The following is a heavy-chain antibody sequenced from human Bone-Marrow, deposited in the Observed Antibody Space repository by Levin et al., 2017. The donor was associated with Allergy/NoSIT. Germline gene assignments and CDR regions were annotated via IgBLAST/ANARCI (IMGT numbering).Heavy chain of an antibody. CDR1: GFTFSNAW. J-gene: IGHJ4*02. CDR2: IKSKTDGGTT. V-gene: IGHV3-15*01. D-gene: IGHD3-22*01. CDR3: TTEYYYDSSGYYYPSFFDY. Sequence: GGSLRLSCAASGFTFSNAWMSWVRQAPGKGLEWVGRIKSKTDGGTTDYAAPVKGRFTISRDDSKNTLYLQMNSLKTEDTAVYYCTTEYYYDSSGYYYPSFFDYWGQGTLVTVSS.